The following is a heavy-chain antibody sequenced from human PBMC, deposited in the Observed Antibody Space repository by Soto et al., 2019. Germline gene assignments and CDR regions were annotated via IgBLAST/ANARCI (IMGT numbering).Heavy chain of an antibody. CDR2: IYYSGST. CDR1: GGSVSSGSYY. CDR3: ARDKILTGYNWFDP. J-gene: IGHJ5*02. D-gene: IGHD3-9*01. Sequence: SETLSLTCSVSGGSVSSGSYYWSWIRQPPGKGLEWIGYIYYSGSTNYNPSLKSRVTISVDTSKNQFSLKLSSVTAADTAVYYCARDKILTGYNWFDPWGQGTLVTVSS. V-gene: IGHV4-61*01.